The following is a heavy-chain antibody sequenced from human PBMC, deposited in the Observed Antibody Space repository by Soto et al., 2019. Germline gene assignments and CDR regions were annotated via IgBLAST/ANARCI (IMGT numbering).Heavy chain of an antibody. D-gene: IGHD3-22*01. J-gene: IGHJ5*02. CDR2: IRNPGYGGTA. CDR3: VRGSFGYYGP. Sequence: GGSLRLSCTTSGFPFGDYAMTWVRRAPGKGLEWVGFIRNPGYGGTAEYATSVKGRFIISRDDSMSSAYLQLNSLKVDDSAVYYCVRGSFGYYGPWGQGTLVTVSS. CDR1: GFPFGDYA. V-gene: IGHV3-49*04.